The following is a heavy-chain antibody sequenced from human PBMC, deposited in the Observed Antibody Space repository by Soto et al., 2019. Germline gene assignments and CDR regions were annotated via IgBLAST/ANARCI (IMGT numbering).Heavy chain of an antibody. D-gene: IGHD4-17*01. J-gene: IGHJ1*01. Sequence: QVQLVESGGGVVQPGRSLRLSCAASGFTFSSYAMHWVRQAPCKGLEWVAVISYDGSNKYYADSVKGPFTISRVNSTNTQYLQRNRLRAEDTAVYYCARDAFTTVTTQEYFQHWGQGTLVTVSS. V-gene: IGHV3-30-3*01. CDR2: ISYDGSNK. CDR1: GFTFSSYA. CDR3: ARDAFTTVTTQEYFQH.